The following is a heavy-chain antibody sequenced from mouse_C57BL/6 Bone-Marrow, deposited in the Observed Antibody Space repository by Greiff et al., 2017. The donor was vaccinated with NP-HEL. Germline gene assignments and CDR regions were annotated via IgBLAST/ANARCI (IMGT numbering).Heavy chain of an antibody. Sequence: QVQLQQPGAELVTPGASVKLSCTASGYTFTSYWMRWVKQRPGQGLEWIGMIHPNSGSTNYNETFKSKAILTVDKSSITAYMQVSSLTSEDAAVDDCGRNGTFDYWGQGTTLTVSS. CDR2: IHPNSGST. V-gene: IGHV1-64*01. D-gene: IGHD4-1*01. J-gene: IGHJ2*01. CDR1: GYTFTSYW. CDR3: GRNGTFDY.